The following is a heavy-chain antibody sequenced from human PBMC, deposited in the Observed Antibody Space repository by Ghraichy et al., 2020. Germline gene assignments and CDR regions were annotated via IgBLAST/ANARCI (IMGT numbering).Heavy chain of an antibody. CDR1: GASISSYY. V-gene: IGHV4-59*01. D-gene: IGHD1-7*01. J-gene: IGHJ5*02. CDR3: ARDLGKGWNYWSSSSNWFDP. CDR2: IYYSGST. Sequence: SETLSLTCTVSGASISSYYWSWIRQPPGKGLEWIGYIYYSGSTNYNPSLQSRVTISVDTSKNQFSLKLSSVTAADTAVYYCARDLGKGWNYWSSSSNWFDPWGQGTLVTVSS.